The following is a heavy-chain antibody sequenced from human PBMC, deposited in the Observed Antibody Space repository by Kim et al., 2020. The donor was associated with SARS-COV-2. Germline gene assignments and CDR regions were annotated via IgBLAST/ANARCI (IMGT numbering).Heavy chain of an antibody. V-gene: IGHV4-61*02. Sequence: SETLSLTCTVSGDSISSGRHYWNWIRQPAGKRLEWIGRIYMGGSTNYNPYLKSRVAMSVDPSENQFSLKVTSVTAADTAVYYYARGTQLEIPFVFDSWGKGILVTVSS. J-gene: IGHJ4*02. CDR3: ARGTQLEIPFVFDS. D-gene: IGHD1-1*01. CDR1: GDSISSGRHY. CDR2: IYMGGST.